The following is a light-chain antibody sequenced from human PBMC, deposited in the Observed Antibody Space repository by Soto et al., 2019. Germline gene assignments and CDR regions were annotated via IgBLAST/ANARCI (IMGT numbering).Light chain of an antibody. J-gene: IGLJ1*01. Sequence: QSALTQPASVSGSPGQSITISCTGTSSDVGGYNYVSWYQQHPGKAPKLMIYDVSNRPSWVSNRFSGSKSGNTASLTISGLQAEYDAEYYCSSYTSSSTRLNVFGNGTQLTVL. CDR2: DVS. V-gene: IGLV2-14*01. CDR1: SSDVGGYNY. CDR3: SSYTSSSTRLNV.